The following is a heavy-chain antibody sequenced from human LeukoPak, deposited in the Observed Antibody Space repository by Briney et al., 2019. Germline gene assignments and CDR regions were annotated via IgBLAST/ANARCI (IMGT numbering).Heavy chain of an antibody. Sequence: PSETLSLTCSVSGGSISSTTYYWGWIRQPPGKGLEWIGSIYHSGSTYYNPSLKSRVTISVDTSKNQFSLKLSSVTAADTAVYYCARDRKRAVWGSYRYDAFDIWGQGTMVTVSS. J-gene: IGHJ3*02. D-gene: IGHD3-16*02. CDR1: GGSISSTTYY. CDR3: ARDRKRAVWGSYRYDAFDI. V-gene: IGHV4-39*07. CDR2: IYHSGST.